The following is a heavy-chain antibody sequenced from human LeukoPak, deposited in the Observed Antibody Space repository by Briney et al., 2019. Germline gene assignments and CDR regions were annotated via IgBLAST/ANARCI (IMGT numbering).Heavy chain of an antibody. CDR1: GFTFSSYN. D-gene: IGHD3-10*01. CDR3: ARDCWDYGSGSYCGIDY. V-gene: IGHV3-21*03. J-gene: IGHJ4*02. Sequence: GGSLRLSCAASGFTFSSYNMNWVRQAPGKGLEWVSSITSSSNYIYYADSVKGRFTISRDNAKNALYLQMNSLRAEDTTVYYCARDCWDYGSGSYCGIDYWGQGTLVTVSS. CDR2: ITSSSNYI.